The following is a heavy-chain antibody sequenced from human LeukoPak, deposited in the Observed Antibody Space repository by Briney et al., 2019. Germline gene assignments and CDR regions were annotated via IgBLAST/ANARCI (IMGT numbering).Heavy chain of an antibody. Sequence: GASVKVSCKASGYTFTGYYMHWVRQAPGKGLEWMGGFDPEDGETIYAQKFQGRVTMTEDTSTDTAYMELSSLRSEDTAVYYCATSQELPDYYYGMDVWGQGTTVTVSS. J-gene: IGHJ6*02. CDR2: FDPEDGET. CDR3: ATSQELPDYYYGMDV. D-gene: IGHD1-26*01. CDR1: GYTFTGYY. V-gene: IGHV1-24*01.